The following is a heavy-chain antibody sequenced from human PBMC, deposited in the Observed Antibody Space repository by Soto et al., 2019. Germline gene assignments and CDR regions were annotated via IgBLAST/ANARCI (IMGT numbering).Heavy chain of an antibody. CDR1: GITFNNYW. CDR3: ATGLLRYYAY. V-gene: IGHV3-15*01. CDR2: IKSKFDGETI. J-gene: IGHJ4*01. D-gene: IGHD3-9*01. Sequence: GGSLRLSCVASGITFNNYWMSWVRQAPGKGLEWVGRIKSKFDGETIDYAAPVKGRFTISRDDSKNIVYLQMNSLNTEDTAVYYCATGLLRYYAYWGHGTLVTVSS.